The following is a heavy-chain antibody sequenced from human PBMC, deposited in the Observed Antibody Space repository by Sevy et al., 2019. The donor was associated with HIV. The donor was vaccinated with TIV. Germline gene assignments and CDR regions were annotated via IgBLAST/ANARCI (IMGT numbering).Heavy chain of an antibody. V-gene: IGHV4-61*01. D-gene: IGHD5-12*01. Sequence: SETLSLTCTVSGGSVSSGSYYWSWIRQPPGKGLEWFGYIYYSGSTNHNPSLKRRVTISVDTSKNQFSLKLNSVTAADTAVYYCARVRGGYSGFGGFDYWGQGTLVTVS. CDR1: GGSVSSGSYY. J-gene: IGHJ4*02. CDR3: ARVRGGYSGFGGFDY. CDR2: IYYSGST.